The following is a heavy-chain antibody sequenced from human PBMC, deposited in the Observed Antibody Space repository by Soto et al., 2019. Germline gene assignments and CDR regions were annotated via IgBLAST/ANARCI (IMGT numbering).Heavy chain of an antibody. Sequence: QVQLQESGPGLVKPSQTLSLTCTVSGGSISSGGYYWSWIRQHPGKGLEWIGYIYYSGSTYYNPSLKSRVTISVDTSKNQFALKLSSVTAADTAVYYCARDRGRLPSTHNTRGYGYFDLWGRGTLVNVFS. CDR2: IYYSGST. D-gene: IGHD5-12*01. CDR1: GGSISSGGYY. J-gene: IGHJ2*01. CDR3: ARDRGRLPSTHNTRGYGYFDL. V-gene: IGHV4-31*03.